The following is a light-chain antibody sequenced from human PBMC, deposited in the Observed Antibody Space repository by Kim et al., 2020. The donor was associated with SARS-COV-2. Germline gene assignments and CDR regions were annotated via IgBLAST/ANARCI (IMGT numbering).Light chain of an antibody. CDR2: GAS. CDR1: QSVSSNY. J-gene: IGKJ1*01. V-gene: IGKV3-20*01. Sequence: SPGERATLSGRASQSVSSNYLAWYQQKPGQAPRLLIYGASNRATGIPDRFSGSGSGTDFTLTITRLEPEDFAMYYCQQYGNSPQTFGQGTKVDIK. CDR3: QQYGNSPQT.